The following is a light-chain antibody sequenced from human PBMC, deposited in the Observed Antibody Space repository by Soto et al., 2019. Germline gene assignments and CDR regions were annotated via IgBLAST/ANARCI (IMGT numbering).Light chain of an antibody. V-gene: IGKV1-5*01. CDR1: QTISSW. CDR3: KQYNSYPQT. J-gene: IGKJ1*01. CDR2: EES. Sequence: DIQMTQSPSTLSGSVGDRVTITCRASQTISSWLAWYQQKPGKAPKLLIYEESTLHSGVQSRFSGSGSGTEFTLTIRSLQPDDFATYYCKQYNSYPQTFGQGTKVDIK.